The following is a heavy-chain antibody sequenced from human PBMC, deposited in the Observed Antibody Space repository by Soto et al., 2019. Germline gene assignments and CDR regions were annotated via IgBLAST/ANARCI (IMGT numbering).Heavy chain of an antibody. V-gene: IGHV3-48*02. Sequence: GGSLRLSCAASGFTFITYSMNWVRQAPGKGLEWISFISSSSGPIYYADSVKGRFTISRDNAKNSLYLQMNSLRDEDTAVYYCARGGNYYFDFDFWGQGTLVTVSS. CDR2: ISSSSGPI. CDR3: ARGGNYYFDFDF. D-gene: IGHD1-26*01. J-gene: IGHJ4*02. CDR1: GFTFITYS.